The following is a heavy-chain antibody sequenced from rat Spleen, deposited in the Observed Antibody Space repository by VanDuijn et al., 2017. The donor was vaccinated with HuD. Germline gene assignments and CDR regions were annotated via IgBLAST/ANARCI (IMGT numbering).Heavy chain of an antibody. V-gene: IGHV2-15*01. CDR1: GFSLTSYH. CDR2: IWSGGST. CDR3: ARGHNYFDY. Sequence: QVQLKESGPGLVQPSQTLSLTCTVSGFSLTSYHVSWVRQPPGKGLEWMGAIWSGGSTDYNSALKSRLSISRDTSKSQVFLKVNSLQTEDTAIYFCARGHNYFDYWGQGVMVTVSS. J-gene: IGHJ2*01.